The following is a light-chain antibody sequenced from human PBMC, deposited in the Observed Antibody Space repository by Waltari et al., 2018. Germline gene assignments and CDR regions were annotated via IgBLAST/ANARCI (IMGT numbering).Light chain of an antibody. J-gene: IGLJ1*01. V-gene: IGLV2-23*02. Sequence: QSGLTQPASASWSPGQSIPLSCTGTSSDVGNYNLVSWYQQHPGKAPKLLIYEVTKRASGTSDRFSASKSGNTASLTISGLQAQEDEADYYCCSYVGLGTYVFGTGTKVTV. CDR2: EVT. CDR1: SSDVGNYNL. CDR3: CSYVGLGTYV.